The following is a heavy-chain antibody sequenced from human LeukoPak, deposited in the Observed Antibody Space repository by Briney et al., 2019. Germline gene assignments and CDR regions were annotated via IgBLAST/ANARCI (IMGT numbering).Heavy chain of an antibody. D-gene: IGHD3-22*01. V-gene: IGHV3-33*01. CDR1: GFTFSSYG. CDR3: ARGADYYDSSGYPPFDY. CDR2: IWYDGSNK. J-gene: IGHJ4*02. Sequence: GRSLRLSCAASGFTFSSYGMHWVRQAPGKGLEWVAVIWYDGSNKYYADSVKGRFTISRDNSKNTLYLQMNSLRAEDTAVYYSARGADYYDSSGYPPFDYWGQGTLVTVSS.